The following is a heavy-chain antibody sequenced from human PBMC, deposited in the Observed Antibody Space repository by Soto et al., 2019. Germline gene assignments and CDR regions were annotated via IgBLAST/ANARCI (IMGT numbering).Heavy chain of an antibody. J-gene: IGHJ6*02. V-gene: IGHV3-23*01. D-gene: IGHD3-9*01. Sequence: GGSLRLSCAASGFTFSSYAMSWVRQAPGKGLEWVSDITGSGGYTFYADSVTGRFTISRDNSKNTLYLQMSSLRAEDTAVYYCAKERYYDILTGPENYYYHYGMDVWGQGTTVTASS. CDR2: ITGSGGYT. CDR1: GFTFSSYA. CDR3: AKERYYDILTGPENYYYHYGMDV.